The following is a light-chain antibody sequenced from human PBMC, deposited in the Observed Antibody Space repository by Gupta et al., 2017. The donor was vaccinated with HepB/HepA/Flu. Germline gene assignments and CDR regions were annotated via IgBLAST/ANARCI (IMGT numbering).Light chain of an antibody. CDR2: GAT. CDR1: QRISARKY. V-gene: IGKV3-20*01. Sequence: EIVFTPSSGTLSLSPGVGATLSCRASQRISARKYLAWYQQKPGQAPRLLIYGATNRGIGIPDRCSGSGSGTDIALSISRRAREDFEVYHCLQEGSAPLTFGQGTPVEIK. CDR3: LQEGSAPLT. J-gene: IGKJ5*01.